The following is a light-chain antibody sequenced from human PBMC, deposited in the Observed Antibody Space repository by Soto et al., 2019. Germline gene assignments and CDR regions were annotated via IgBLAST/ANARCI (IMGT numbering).Light chain of an antibody. CDR2: AAS. CDR1: QGIRNF. V-gene: IGKV1-27*01. J-gene: IGKJ3*01. Sequence: DIQMTQSPTSLSASVGDRVTITCRASQGIRNFVAWYQQKPGKAPKLLIYAASTLQSGVPARFSGSGTGTDFTLTISSLQPEDVATDASQKYSSVPMFAPGTKVEIK. CDR3: QKYSSVPM.